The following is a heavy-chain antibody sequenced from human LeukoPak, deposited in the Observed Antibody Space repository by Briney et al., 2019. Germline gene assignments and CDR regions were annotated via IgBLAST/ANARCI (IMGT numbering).Heavy chain of an antibody. CDR2: ISGSGGST. V-gene: IGHV3-23*01. CDR3: ANLQYYYDSSGYYDY. J-gene: IGHJ4*02. D-gene: IGHD3-22*01. Sequence: GGSLRLSCAASGFTFSSYAMSWVRQAPGKGLEWVSAISGSGGSTYYADSVKGRFTISRDNSKNTLYLQMNSLRAEDTAVYYCANLQYYYDSSGYYDYWGQGTLVTVSS. CDR1: GFTFSSYA.